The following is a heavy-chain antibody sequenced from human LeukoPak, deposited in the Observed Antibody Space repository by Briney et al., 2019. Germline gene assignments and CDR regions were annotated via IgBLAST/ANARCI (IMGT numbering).Heavy chain of an antibody. J-gene: IGHJ4*02. CDR2: IYYSGST. D-gene: IGHD1-26*01. CDR1: GGSISSSSYY. CDR3: ARHSVGATTMPYFDY. Sequence: PSETLSLTCTVSGGSISSSSYYWGWTRQPPGKGLEWIGSIYYSGSTYYNPSLKSRVTISVDTSKNQFSLKLSSVAAADTAVYYCARHSVGATTMPYFDYWGQGTLVTVSS. V-gene: IGHV4-39*01.